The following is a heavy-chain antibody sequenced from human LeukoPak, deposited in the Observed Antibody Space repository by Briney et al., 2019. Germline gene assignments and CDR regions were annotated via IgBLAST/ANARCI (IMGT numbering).Heavy chain of an antibody. J-gene: IGHJ5*02. V-gene: IGHV4-30-4*01. CDR3: ARETLTTSRWSGP. CDR2: IYYSGST. CDR1: GGSISSANYY. D-gene: IGHD4-17*01. Sequence: PSQTLSLTCTVSGGSISSANYYWSWIRQPPGKGLEWIGYIYYSGSTYYNPSLKSRVTISVDTSKNQFSLKLSSVTAADTAVYYCARETLTTSRWSGPWGQGTLVTVSS.